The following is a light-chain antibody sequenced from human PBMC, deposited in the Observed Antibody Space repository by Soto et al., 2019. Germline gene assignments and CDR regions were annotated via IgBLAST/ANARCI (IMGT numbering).Light chain of an antibody. J-gene: IGLJ1*01. V-gene: IGLV2-23*01. Sequence: QSVLTQPASVSGSPGQSITISCTGTSSDVGSYNLVSWYQQHPGKAPKLMIYEGSKRPSGVPNRFSGSKSGNTASLTISGLQADDEADYYCCSYAGSSTLYVFGTGTKLTVL. CDR3: CSYAGSSTLYV. CDR2: EGS. CDR1: SSDVGSYNL.